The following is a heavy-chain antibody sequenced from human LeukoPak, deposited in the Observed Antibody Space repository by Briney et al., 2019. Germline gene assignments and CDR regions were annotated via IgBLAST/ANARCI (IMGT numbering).Heavy chain of an antibody. D-gene: IGHD3-3*01. Sequence: GGSLRLSCAASVFTFSRYSMNSVRQAPGKGLEWVSSISSSSSYIYYADSVKGRFTISRDNAKNSLYLQMNSLRAEDTAVYYCARDYLRDPFDYWGQGTLVTVSS. CDR2: ISSSSSYI. J-gene: IGHJ4*02. CDR3: ARDYLRDPFDY. V-gene: IGHV3-21*01. CDR1: VFTFSRYS.